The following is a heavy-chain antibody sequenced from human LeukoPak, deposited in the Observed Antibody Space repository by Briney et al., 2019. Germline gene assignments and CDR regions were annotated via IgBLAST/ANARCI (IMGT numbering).Heavy chain of an antibody. J-gene: IGHJ6*02. CDR2: LYDSGST. D-gene: IGHD3-3*01. CDR1: GGSISSYY. CDR3: ARSGYDFWSGPYGMDV. Sequence: SETLSLTYTVSGGSISSYYWSWIRQPPGKGLEWIGYLYDSGSTNYNPSLKSRVTISVDTSKNQFSLKLSSVTAADTAVYYCARSGYDFWSGPYGMDVWGQGTTVTVSS. V-gene: IGHV4-59*01.